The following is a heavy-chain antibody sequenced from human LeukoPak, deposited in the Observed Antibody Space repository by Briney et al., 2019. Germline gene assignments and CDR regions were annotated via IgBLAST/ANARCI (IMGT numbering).Heavy chain of an antibody. V-gene: IGHV7-4-1*02. J-gene: IGHJ4*02. Sequence: ASVKVSCKTSGYTSTTYAISWVRQAPGQGLEWMGWINANTGNPTYAQGFFTGRFVFSLDTSVSTAYLQISSLKAEDTGVYYCAREVAPGGFDYWGQGTLVTVSS. CDR3: AREVAPGGFDY. CDR1: GYTSTTYA. D-gene: IGHD4-23*01. CDR2: INANTGNP.